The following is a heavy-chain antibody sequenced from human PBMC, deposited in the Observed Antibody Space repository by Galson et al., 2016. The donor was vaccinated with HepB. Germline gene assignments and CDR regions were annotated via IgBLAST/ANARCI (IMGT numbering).Heavy chain of an antibody. J-gene: IGHJ1*01. CDR1: GFTFSSFW. V-gene: IGHV3-7*03. Sequence: SLRLSCAASGFTFSSFWMNWVRQAPGKGLEWVARIKEDARKAFYADSVKGRFTISRDNVEDSLSLQMNSLRSEDTAVYYCARYGDEAGWNFHQWGQGTLVTVSS. CDR3: ARYGDEAGWNFHQ. CDR2: IKEDARKA. D-gene: IGHD6-19*01.